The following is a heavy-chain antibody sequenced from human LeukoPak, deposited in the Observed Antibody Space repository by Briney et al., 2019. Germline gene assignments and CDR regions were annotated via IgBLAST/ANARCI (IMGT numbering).Heavy chain of an antibody. J-gene: IGHJ5*01. CDR2: MNPHSGVT. Sequence: ASVKVSCKASGYTFTSYGISWVRQAPGQGLEWMGWMNPHSGVTGYAAKLQGRLTLTRDTSITTAYMDLSSLTSEDTAVYYCVRLRDRADDYNRAFDSWGQGTLVTVSS. CDR1: GYTFTSYG. V-gene: IGHV1-8*03. CDR3: VRLRDRADDYNRAFDS. D-gene: IGHD5-24*01.